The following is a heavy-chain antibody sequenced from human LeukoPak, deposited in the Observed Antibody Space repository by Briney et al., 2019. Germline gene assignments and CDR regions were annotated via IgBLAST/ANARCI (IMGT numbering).Heavy chain of an antibody. D-gene: IGHD6-6*01. V-gene: IGHV1-8*03. CDR3: ARGPRSIAARRSTGY. CDR2: MNPNSGNT. Sequence: ASVKVSCKASGYTFTSYDINWVRQATGQGLEWMGWMNPNSGNTGYAQKFQGRVTITRNTSISTAYMELSSLRSEDTAVYYCARGPRSIAARRSTGYWGQGTLVTVSS. CDR1: GYTFTSYD. J-gene: IGHJ4*02.